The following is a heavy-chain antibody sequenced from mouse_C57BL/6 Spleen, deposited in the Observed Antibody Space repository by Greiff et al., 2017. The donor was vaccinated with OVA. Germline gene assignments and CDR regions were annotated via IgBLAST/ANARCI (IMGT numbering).Heavy chain of an antibody. CDR3: TRPPPVDYWYFDV. Sequence: QQSGAELVRPGASVTLSCKASGYTFTDYEMHWVKQTPVHGLEWIGAIDPETGGTAYNQKFKGTAILTADKSSSTAYMELRSLTSEDSAVYYCTRPPPVDYWYFDVWGTGTTVTVSS. V-gene: IGHV1-15*01. J-gene: IGHJ1*03. CDR1: GYTFTDYE. CDR2: IDPETGGT. D-gene: IGHD1-1*01.